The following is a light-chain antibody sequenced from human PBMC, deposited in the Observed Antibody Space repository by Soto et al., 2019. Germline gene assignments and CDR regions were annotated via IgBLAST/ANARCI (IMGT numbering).Light chain of an antibody. Sequence: AIRMTQSPSSLSASTGDRVTITCRASQGISSYLAWYQQKPGKAPKLLIYAAYNLQSGVPSRFSGSGSGTDFTLTTSCLHSEAFATYYCHQYYSYPRTFGQGTKVEIK. J-gene: IGKJ1*01. CDR1: QGISSY. CDR3: HQYYSYPRT. CDR2: AAY. V-gene: IGKV1-8*01.